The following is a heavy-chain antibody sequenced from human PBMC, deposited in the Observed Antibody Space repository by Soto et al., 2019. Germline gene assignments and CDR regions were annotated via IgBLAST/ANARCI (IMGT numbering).Heavy chain of an antibody. J-gene: IGHJ1*01. CDR2: IYYNENT. CDR3: ARRAYGGDC. V-gene: IGHV4-61*01. CDR1: GDSVSSNTYF. D-gene: IGHD2-21*01. Sequence: QMHLQESGPGLVKPSETLSLTCTVSGDSVSSNTYFWSWIRQPPGKRLEWLGYIYYNENTNYNPSLRSRINISLNTSNNQFSLRLASVTVADTAVYYCARRAYGGDCWGQGILVSVSS.